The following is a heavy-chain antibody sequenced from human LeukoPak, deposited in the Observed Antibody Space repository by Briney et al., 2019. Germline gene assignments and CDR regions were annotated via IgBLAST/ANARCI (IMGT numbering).Heavy chain of an antibody. V-gene: IGHV3-30*01. Sequence: QSGGSLRLSCAASGFTFSSYWMSWVRQAPGKGLEWVAVISYDGSNKYYADSVKGRFTISRDNSKNTLYLQMNSLRAEDTAVYYCARGEDIVVVPAAIYDFWSAFDYWGQGTLVTVSS. CDR2: ISYDGSNK. CDR1: GFTFSSYW. CDR3: ARGEDIVVVPAAIYDFWSAFDY. D-gene: IGHD2-2*01. J-gene: IGHJ4*02.